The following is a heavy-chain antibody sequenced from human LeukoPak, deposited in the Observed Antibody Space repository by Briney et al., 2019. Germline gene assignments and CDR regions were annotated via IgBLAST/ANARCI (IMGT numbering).Heavy chain of an antibody. CDR1: GGTFGSYA. J-gene: IGHJ6*03. Sequence: SVKVSCKASGGTFGSYAISWVRQAPGQGLGWMGGIIPIFGTANYAQKFQGRVTITADESTSTAYMEPSSLRSEDTAVYYCARNVLRYFDRSYYYYYYMDVWGKGTTVTVSS. CDR3: ARNVLRYFDRSYYYYYYMDV. D-gene: IGHD3-9*01. V-gene: IGHV1-69*13. CDR2: IIPIFGTA.